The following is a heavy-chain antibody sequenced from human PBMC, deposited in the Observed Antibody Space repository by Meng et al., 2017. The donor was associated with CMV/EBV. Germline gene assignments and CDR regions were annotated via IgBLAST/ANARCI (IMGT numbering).Heavy chain of an antibody. CDR3: AREGIVVVPASRYVDY. V-gene: IGHV4-31*02. J-gene: IGHJ4*02. CDR1: SISSGGYY. CDR2: IYYSGST. D-gene: IGHD2-2*01. Sequence: SISSGGYYWSWIRQHPGKGLEWIGYIYYSGSTYYNPSLKSRVTISVDTSKNQFSLMLSSVTAADTAVYYCAREGIVVVPASRYVDYWGQGTLVTVSS.